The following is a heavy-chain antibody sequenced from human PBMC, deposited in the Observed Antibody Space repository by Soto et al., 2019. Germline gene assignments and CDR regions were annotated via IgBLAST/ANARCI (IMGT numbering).Heavy chain of an antibody. CDR2: ISVIGAST. J-gene: IGHJ4*02. V-gene: IGHV3-23*01. D-gene: IGHD6-19*01. Sequence: GGSLRLSCAASGFTFSSYAMSWVRQAPGKGLEWVSAISVIGASTYYADSVKGQFTISRDNSKNTLYLLMNSLRAEDMAVYYCAKDPVARPWGAVAGFDYCGQGTLVTVSS. CDR3: AKDPVARPWGAVAGFDY. CDR1: GFTFSSYA.